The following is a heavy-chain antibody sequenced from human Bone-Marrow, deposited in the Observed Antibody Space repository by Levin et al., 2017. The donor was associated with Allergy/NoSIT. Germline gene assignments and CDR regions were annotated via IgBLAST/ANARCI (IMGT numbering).Heavy chain of an antibody. CDR1: GYTFTGYY. CDR2: INPNSGGT. CDR3: ARDKKTTTGATGTTGD. J-gene: IGHJ4*02. Sequence: GASVKVSCKASGYTFTGYYMHWVRQAPGQGLEWMGWINPNSGGTNYAQKFQGRVTMTRDTSISTAYMELSRLRSDDTAVYYCARDKKTTTGATGTTGDWGQGTLVTVSS. V-gene: IGHV1-2*02. D-gene: IGHD1-7*01.